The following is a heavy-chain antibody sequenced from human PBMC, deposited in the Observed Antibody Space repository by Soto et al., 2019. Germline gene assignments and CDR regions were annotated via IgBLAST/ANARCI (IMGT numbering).Heavy chain of an antibody. D-gene: IGHD4-17*01. CDR1: GGTFSSYT. CDR2: IIPILGKV. J-gene: IGHJ6*02. V-gene: IGHV1-69*10. Sequence: SVKVSCKASGGTFSSYTISWVRQAPGQGLEWMGGIIPILGKVYYAQKFQGRVTITADTATSRAYMEVNSLTSEDTAVYSCARALSSMTRTLDYHFYSMDVWGQGTTVTVSS. CDR3: ARALSSMTRTLDYHFYSMDV.